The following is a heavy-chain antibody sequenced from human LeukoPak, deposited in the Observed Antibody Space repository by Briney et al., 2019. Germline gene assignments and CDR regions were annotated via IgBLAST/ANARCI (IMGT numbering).Heavy chain of an antibody. J-gene: IGHJ6*03. V-gene: IGHV3-30*02. CDR1: GFTFSNYD. CDR3: ARGRYDFWSGYWYYYYYMDV. D-gene: IGHD3-3*01. Sequence: GTSLRLSCVASGFTFSNYDMHWVRQAPGKGLEWVAFIRYDGSNKYYADSVKGRFTISRDNSKNTLYLQMNSLRAEDTAVYYCARGRYDFWSGYWYYYYYMDVWGKGTTVTVSS. CDR2: IRYDGSNK.